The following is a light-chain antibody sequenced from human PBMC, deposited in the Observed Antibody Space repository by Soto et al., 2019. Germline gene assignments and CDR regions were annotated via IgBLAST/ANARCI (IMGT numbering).Light chain of an antibody. V-gene: IGKV1-5*01. CDR3: QQYNSYSPSLT. CDR2: DAS. Sequence: DIQMTQSPSTVSASVGDRVTITCRASQSISSWLAWYQQKPGKAPKLLIYDASSLESGVPSRFSGSGSGTEFTLTISSLQPDDFATYYCQQYNSYSPSLTFGGGTKVEIK. J-gene: IGKJ4*01. CDR1: QSISSW.